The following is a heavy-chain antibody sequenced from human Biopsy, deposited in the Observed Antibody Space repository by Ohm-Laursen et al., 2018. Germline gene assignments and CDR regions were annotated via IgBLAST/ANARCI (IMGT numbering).Heavy chain of an antibody. J-gene: IGHJ5*02. V-gene: IGHV4-59*01. Sequence: SETLSLTCSVSGGSIISYYWTWIRQPPGKGLEWIGHVYNGGITNYNPSLKSRVTISKDTSKNQISLQANSVTAADTAVYYCARTPRDSFWSGSYKRGLWFDPWGQGTLVIVSS. CDR2: VYNGGIT. CDR3: ARTPRDSFWSGSYKRGLWFDP. D-gene: IGHD3-3*01. CDR1: GGSIISYY.